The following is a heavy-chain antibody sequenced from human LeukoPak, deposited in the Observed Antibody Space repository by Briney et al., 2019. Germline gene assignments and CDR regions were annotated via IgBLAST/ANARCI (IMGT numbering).Heavy chain of an antibody. J-gene: IGHJ5*02. D-gene: IGHD1-7*01. CDR1: GGSISSYY. CDR3: ARDNWNWNWFDP. Sequence: KPSETLSLTCTVSGGSISSYYWSWIRQPPGKGLEWIGYIYYSGSTNYNPSLKSRVTISVDTSKNQFSLKLSSVTAADTAVYYCARDNWNWNWFDPWGQGTLVTVSS. V-gene: IGHV4-59*01. CDR2: IYYSGST.